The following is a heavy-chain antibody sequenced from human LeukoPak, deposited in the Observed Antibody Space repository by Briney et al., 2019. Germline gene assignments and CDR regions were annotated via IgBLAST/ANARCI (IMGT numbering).Heavy chain of an antibody. D-gene: IGHD3-22*01. J-gene: IGHJ4*02. CDR3: ARTPYYYDSSGYYDY. CDR1: GFTFSSYS. CDR2: ISSSSSAI. V-gene: IGHV3-48*01. Sequence: GGSLRLSCAASGFTFSSYSMNWVRQAPGKGPEWVSYISSSSSAIYYADSVKGRFTISRDNAKDSLYLQMSSLRAEDTAVYYCARTPYYYDSSGYYDYWGQGTLVTVSS.